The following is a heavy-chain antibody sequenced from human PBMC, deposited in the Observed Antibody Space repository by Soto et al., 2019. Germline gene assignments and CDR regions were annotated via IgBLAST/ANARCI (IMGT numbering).Heavy chain of an antibody. CDR2: VNPNTGTT. CDR1: GYSFTRYY. D-gene: IGHD6-25*01. V-gene: IGHV1-46*01. Sequence: QMQLVQSGTEVKKPGASVNISCQTSGYSFTRYYLHWVRRAPGRGLEWVGVVNPNTGTTNYAQQFQGRVTMTRDTFTSTVLMALASLRSDATSIYYCARGRGAAPVLLDIWGQGTTVIVSS. J-gene: IGHJ6*02. CDR3: ARGRGAAPVLLDI.